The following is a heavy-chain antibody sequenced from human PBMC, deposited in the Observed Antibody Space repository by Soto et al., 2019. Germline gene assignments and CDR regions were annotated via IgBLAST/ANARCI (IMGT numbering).Heavy chain of an antibody. Sequence: QLQLQESGPGLVKPSVPLSLPCTVSGGSISSSSSYWGWIRQPPGKGLEWSGSIYYSGSTYYNPSRKSRVTRSVDTSKNQCSRKLSSVTAADTAVYYCARQVVVAATQGWFDPWGQGTLVTVSS. CDR1: GGSISSSSSY. CDR3: ARQVVVAATQGWFDP. CDR2: IYYSGST. J-gene: IGHJ5*02. D-gene: IGHD2-15*01. V-gene: IGHV4-39*01.